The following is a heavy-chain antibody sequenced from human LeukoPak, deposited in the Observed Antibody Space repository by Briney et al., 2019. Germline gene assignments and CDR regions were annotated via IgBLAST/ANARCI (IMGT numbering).Heavy chain of an antibody. D-gene: IGHD3-22*01. V-gene: IGHV3-33*01. CDR3: ARDPGYYDSSPPFDY. CDR2: IWYDGSNK. Sequence: QPGRSLRLSCAASGFTFSSYGMHWVRQAPGKGLEWVAVIWYDGSNKYYADSVKGRFTISRDNSKNTLYLQMNSLRAEDTAVYYCARDPGYYDSSPPFDYWGQGTLVTVSS. CDR1: GFTFSSYG. J-gene: IGHJ4*02.